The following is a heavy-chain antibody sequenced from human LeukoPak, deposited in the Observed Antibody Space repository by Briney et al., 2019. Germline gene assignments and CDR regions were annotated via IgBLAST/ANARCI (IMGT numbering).Heavy chain of an antibody. CDR3: ARGKYTSFDN. CDR2: TYYRSKWSF. Sequence: QTLSHTCAISGDSIFTNKVAWEWIRQSPSGGLECLGRTYYRSKWSFDYAVSVKSRITINADTSKNQFSLQLSSVTPEDTAVYYCARGKYTSFDNWGQGTLVTVSS. V-gene: IGHV6-1*01. D-gene: IGHD6-6*01. CDR1: GDSIFTNKVA. J-gene: IGHJ4*02.